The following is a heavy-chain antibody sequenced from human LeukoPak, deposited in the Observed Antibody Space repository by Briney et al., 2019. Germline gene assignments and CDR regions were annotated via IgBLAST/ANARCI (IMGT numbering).Heavy chain of an antibody. J-gene: IGHJ6*03. Sequence: SQTLSLTCAISGDSVSGNSAAWNWIRQSPSGGLEWLGRTYYRSKWYNDYAVSVKSRITINPDTSKNQFSLQLDSVTPEDTAVYYCARADYYYYYLDVWGKGTTVTVSS. CDR1: GDSVSGNSAA. CDR2: TYYRSKWYN. CDR3: ARADYYYYYLDV. V-gene: IGHV6-1*01.